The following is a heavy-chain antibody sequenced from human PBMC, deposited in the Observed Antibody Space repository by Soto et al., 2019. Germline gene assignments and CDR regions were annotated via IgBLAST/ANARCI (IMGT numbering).Heavy chain of an antibody. CDR1: GFTFRNHG. CDR3: AKENWNPITMVRGVFYGMDV. Sequence: QVQLVESGGGVVQPGRSLRLSCEVSGFTFRNHGMHWVRQAPGKGLEWVAVITYDGRNIHYKDSVKGRITISRDNSKNTLYLQMNSLRPEDTALYYCAKENWNPITMVRGVFYGMDVWGQGTTVTVSS. CDR2: ITYDGRNI. J-gene: IGHJ6*02. V-gene: IGHV3-30*18. D-gene: IGHD3-10*01.